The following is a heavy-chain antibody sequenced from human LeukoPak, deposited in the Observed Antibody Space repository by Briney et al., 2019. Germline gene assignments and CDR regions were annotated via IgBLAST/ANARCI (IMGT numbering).Heavy chain of an antibody. Sequence: SETLSLTCTVSGGSISSSGYYWGWIRQPPGTGLEWIGSIYHSGSTYYNPSLKSRVTISVDTSKNQFSLKLSSVTAADTAVYYCARVRYYYYMDVWGKGTTATVSS. CDR3: ARVRYYYYMDV. J-gene: IGHJ6*03. V-gene: IGHV4-39*07. CDR1: GGSISSSGYY. CDR2: IYHSGST.